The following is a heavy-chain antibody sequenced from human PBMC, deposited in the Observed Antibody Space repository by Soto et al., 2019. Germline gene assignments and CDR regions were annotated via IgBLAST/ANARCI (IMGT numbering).Heavy chain of an antibody. Sequence: GGSLRLSCAASGFSLSAYATHWVRQAPGKGLQWVAVISYDGSNEDGESNKYYADSVKGRFTVSRDNSKNTLYLQMNSLRTEDTGVYFCARDQRWGRTGDLSLSPPFDYSGQGALVTGSS. CDR2: ISYDGSNEDGESNK. V-gene: IGHV3-30-3*01. D-gene: IGHD3-16*02. CDR3: ARDQRWGRTGDLSLSPPFDY. CDR1: GFSLSAYA. J-gene: IGHJ4*02.